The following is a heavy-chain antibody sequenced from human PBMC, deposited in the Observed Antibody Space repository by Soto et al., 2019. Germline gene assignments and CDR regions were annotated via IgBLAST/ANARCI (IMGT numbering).Heavy chain of an antibody. Sequence: ASVKGSCKVSGYTLTELSMHWVRQAPGKGLEWMGGFDPEDGETIYAQKFQGRVTMTEDTSTSTAYMELSSLRSEDTAVYYCARQGRWLLLHSLQYYYYGMDVWGQGTTVTVSS. CDR3: ARQGRWLLLHSLQYYYYGMDV. J-gene: IGHJ6*02. CDR2: FDPEDGET. D-gene: IGHD3-22*01. V-gene: IGHV1-24*01. CDR1: GYTLTELS.